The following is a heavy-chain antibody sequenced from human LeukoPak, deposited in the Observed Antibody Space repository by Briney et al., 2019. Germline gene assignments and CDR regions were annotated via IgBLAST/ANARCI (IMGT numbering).Heavy chain of an antibody. V-gene: IGHV4-39*07. CDR3: ARGEFYDFWSGYSY. J-gene: IGHJ4*02. D-gene: IGHD3-3*01. Sequence: SETLSLTCTVSGGSISSGSYYWNWIRQPPGKGLEWIGEINHSGSTNYNPSLKSRVIISVDTSKNQFSLKLSSVTAADTAVYYCARGEFYDFWSGYSYWGQGTLVTVSS. CDR1: GGSISSGSYY. CDR2: INHSGST.